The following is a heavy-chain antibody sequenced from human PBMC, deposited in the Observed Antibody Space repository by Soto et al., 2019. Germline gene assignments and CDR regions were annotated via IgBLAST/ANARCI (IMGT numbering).Heavy chain of an antibody. CDR1: GFTFSNYA. J-gene: IGHJ6*02. D-gene: IGHD2-2*01. CDR3: ARFVLFSAPADYGLDV. CDR2: INANGGST. Sequence: EVQLVESGGGLVQPGGSLRLSRAASGFTFSNYAMHWVRQVPGKGLESVSAINANGGSTYYTESVKGRFTISRDNSRNTLYLQMGSLRAEDMAVYYCARFVLFSAPADYGLDVWGQGTTVTVSS. V-gene: IGHV3-64*07.